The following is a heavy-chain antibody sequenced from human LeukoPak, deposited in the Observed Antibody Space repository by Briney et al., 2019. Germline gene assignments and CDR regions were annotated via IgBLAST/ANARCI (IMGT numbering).Heavy chain of an antibody. Sequence: SETLSLTCTVSGGSISSYYWSWIRQPPGKGLEWIGYIYYSGSTNYNPSLKSRVTISVDTSKNQFSLKLSPVTAADTAVYYCARSQYYDFWSGYYSTYYFDYWGQGTLVTVSS. CDR2: IYYSGST. CDR3: ARSQYYDFWSGYYSTYYFDY. V-gene: IGHV4-59*01. D-gene: IGHD3-3*01. CDR1: GGSISSYY. J-gene: IGHJ4*02.